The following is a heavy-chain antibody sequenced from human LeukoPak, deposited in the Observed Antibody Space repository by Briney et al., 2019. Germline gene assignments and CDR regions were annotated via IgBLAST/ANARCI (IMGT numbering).Heavy chain of an antibody. Sequence: ASVKVSCKASGYTFTSYDMHWVRQAPGQGLEWMGIIDPSGGSTSYAQKFQGRVTMTRDTSTSTVYMELSSLRSEDTAVYYCARDNTATGPFDNWGQGTLVTVSS. CDR2: IDPSGGST. V-gene: IGHV1-46*01. CDR3: ARDNTATGPFDN. D-gene: IGHD1-1*01. CDR1: GYTFTSYD. J-gene: IGHJ4*02.